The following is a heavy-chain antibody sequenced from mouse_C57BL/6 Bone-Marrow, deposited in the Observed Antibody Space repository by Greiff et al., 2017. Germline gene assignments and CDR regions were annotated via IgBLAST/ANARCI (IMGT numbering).Heavy chain of an antibody. D-gene: IGHD1-1*01. Sequence: VKLQESGAELVRPGTSVKMSCKASGYTFTNYWIGWAKQRPGHGLEWIGDIYPGGGYTNYNEKFKGKATLTADKSSSTAYMQFSSLTSEDSAIYYCARWDYGSSYGAYWGQGTLVTVSA. J-gene: IGHJ3*01. CDR3: ARWDYGSSYGAY. V-gene: IGHV1-63*01. CDR1: GYTFTNYW. CDR2: IYPGGGYT.